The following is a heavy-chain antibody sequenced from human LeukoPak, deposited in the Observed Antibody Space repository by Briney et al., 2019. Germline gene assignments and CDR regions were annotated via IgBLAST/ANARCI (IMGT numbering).Heavy chain of an antibody. CDR1: GDSVSSDTTA. Sequence: SQTLSLTCAISGDSVSSDTTAWNWIRQSPSRGLEWLGRTYYRSKWYKYYAVSVKGRITINPDTSKNQFSLQLNSVTPEDTAVYYCARGPSYFQHWGQGTLVTVSS. CDR2: TYYRSKWYK. CDR3: ARGPSYFQH. J-gene: IGHJ1*01. V-gene: IGHV6-1*01.